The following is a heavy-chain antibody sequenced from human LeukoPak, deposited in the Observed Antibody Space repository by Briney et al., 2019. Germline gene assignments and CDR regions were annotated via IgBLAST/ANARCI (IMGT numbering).Heavy chain of an antibody. CDR1: GCSFTSYW. V-gene: IGHV5-51*01. D-gene: IGHD6-13*01. J-gene: IGHJ4*02. Sequence: GESLKISCKGSGCSFTSYWIGWVRQMPGKGLEWMGIIYPGDSDTRYSPSFQGQVTISADKSISTAYLQWSSLKASDTAMYYCARANRYSSSWYPFDYWGQGTLVTVSS. CDR3: ARANRYSSSWYPFDY. CDR2: IYPGDSDT.